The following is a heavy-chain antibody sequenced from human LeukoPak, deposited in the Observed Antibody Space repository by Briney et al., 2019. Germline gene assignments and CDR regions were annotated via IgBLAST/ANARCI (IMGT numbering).Heavy chain of an antibody. CDR2: IYYSGST. CDR3: ARESITGTTDY. J-gene: IGHJ4*02. D-gene: IGHD1-7*01. Sequence: SETLSLICTVSGGSISSYYWSWIRRPPGKGLEWIGYIYYSGSTNYNPSLKSRVTISVDTSKNQFSLKLSSVTAADTAVYYCARESITGTTDYWGQGTLVTVSS. CDR1: GGSISSYY. V-gene: IGHV4-59*01.